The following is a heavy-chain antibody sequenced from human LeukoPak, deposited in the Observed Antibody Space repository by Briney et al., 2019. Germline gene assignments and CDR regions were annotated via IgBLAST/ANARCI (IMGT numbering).Heavy chain of an antibody. D-gene: IGHD6-6*01. CDR2: INHSGST. Sequence: SETLSLTCAVYGGSFSGYYWSWVRQPPGKGLEWIGEINHSGSTNYNPSLKSRVTISVDTSKNQFSLKLSSVTAADTAVYYCARRGIAALGYWGQGTLVTVSS. CDR3: ARRGIAALGY. J-gene: IGHJ4*02. CDR1: GGSFSGYY. V-gene: IGHV4-34*01.